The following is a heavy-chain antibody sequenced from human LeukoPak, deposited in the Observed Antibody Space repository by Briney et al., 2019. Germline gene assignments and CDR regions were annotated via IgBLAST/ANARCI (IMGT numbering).Heavy chain of an antibody. CDR3: ARDMRSGGSYDY. V-gene: IGHV3-48*03. D-gene: IGHD1-26*01. J-gene: IGHJ4*02. CDR2: ISSSGSTI. Sequence: GGSLRLSCAASGFTFSSYAMNWVRQAPGKGLEWVSYISSSGSTIYYADSVKGRFTISRDNAKNSLYLQMNSLRAEDTAVYYCARDMRSGGSYDYWGQGTLVTVSS. CDR1: GFTFSSYA.